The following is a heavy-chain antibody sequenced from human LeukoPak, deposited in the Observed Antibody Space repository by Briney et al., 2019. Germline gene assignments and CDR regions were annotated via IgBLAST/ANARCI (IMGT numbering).Heavy chain of an antibody. Sequence: VQPGGSLRLSCAASGFTFSSYSMNWVRQAPGKGLEWVSAISGGGSSTYYADSVKGRFTISRDNSKNTLFLHMNSLRAEDTAVYYCAKSPYVGRYNWFDPWGQGTLVTVSS. J-gene: IGHJ5*02. D-gene: IGHD4-23*01. CDR2: ISGGGSST. CDR1: GFTFSSYS. V-gene: IGHV3-23*01. CDR3: AKSPYVGRYNWFDP.